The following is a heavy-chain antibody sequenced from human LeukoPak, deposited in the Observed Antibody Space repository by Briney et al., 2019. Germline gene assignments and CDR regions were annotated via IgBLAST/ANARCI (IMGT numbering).Heavy chain of an antibody. Sequence: SEALSLTCTVSGGSISSSSYYWGWIRQPPGKGLEWIGSIYYSGSTYYNPSLKSRVTISVDTSKNQFSLKLSSVTAADTAVYYCARSSGYSSSGGLNWFDTWGQGTLVTVSS. CDR1: GGSISSSSYY. V-gene: IGHV4-39*01. J-gene: IGHJ5*02. CDR3: ARSSGYSSSGGLNWFDT. CDR2: IYYSGST. D-gene: IGHD6-13*01.